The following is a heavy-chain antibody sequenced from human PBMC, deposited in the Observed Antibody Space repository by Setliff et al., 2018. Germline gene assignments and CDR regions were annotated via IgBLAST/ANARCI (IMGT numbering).Heavy chain of an antibody. CDR2: ISSSGSTI. Sequence: GGSLRLSCAASGFTFSSYWMSWIRQAPGKGLEWVSYISSSGSTIYYADSVKGRFTISRDNSKNTLYLQMNSLRAEDTAVYYCARLSIVVAPLGYWGQGTLVTVSS. V-gene: IGHV3-48*01. J-gene: IGHJ4*02. D-gene: IGHD2-15*01. CDR3: ARLSIVVAPLGY. CDR1: GFTFSSYW.